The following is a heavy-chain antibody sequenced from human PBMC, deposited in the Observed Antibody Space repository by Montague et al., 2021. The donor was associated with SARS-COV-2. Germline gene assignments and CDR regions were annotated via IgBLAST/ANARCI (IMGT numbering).Heavy chain of an antibody. V-gene: IGHV3-23*01. D-gene: IGHD6-19*01. J-gene: IGHJ6*02. CDR1: GFIFSNYA. CDR3: AKDTATIRIAVALMDV. Sequence: SLRLSCAASGFIFSNYAITWVRQAPGKGPEWVSTMSGSGVRRDYADSVKGRFTISRDSSKNTLYLQMNSLRVEDTAVYYCAKDTATIRIAVALMDVWGQGTTVIVSS. CDR2: MSGSGVRR.